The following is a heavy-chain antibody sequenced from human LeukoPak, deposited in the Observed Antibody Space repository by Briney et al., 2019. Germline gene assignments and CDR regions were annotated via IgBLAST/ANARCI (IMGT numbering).Heavy chain of an antibody. V-gene: IGHV3-33*01. J-gene: IGHJ4*02. D-gene: IGHD1-1*01. CDR1: GFTFWTSG. CDR3: AREEGADGTSGINS. CDR2: IWYNGNQ. Sequence: GGSLRLSCATSGFTFWTSGMHWVRQAPGKGLEWVSSIWYNGNQYYADSVKGRFTISRDNSKNRLYLQMNSLRDEDTGVYYCAREEGADGTSGINSWGQGTLVILSS.